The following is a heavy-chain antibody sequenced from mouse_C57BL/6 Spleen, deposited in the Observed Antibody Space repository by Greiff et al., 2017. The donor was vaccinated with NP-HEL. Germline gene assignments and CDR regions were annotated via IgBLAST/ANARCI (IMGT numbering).Heavy chain of an antibody. Sequence: VQLQQSGAELVRPGASVTLSCKASGYTFTDYEMHWVKQTPVHGLEWIGAIDPETGGTAYNQKFKGKAILTADKSSSTAYMELRSLTSEDSAVYYCTRGYYDYGYAMDYWGQGTSVTVSS. D-gene: IGHD2-4*01. V-gene: IGHV1-15*01. CDR3: TRGYYDYGYAMDY. J-gene: IGHJ4*01. CDR2: IDPETGGT. CDR1: GYTFTDYE.